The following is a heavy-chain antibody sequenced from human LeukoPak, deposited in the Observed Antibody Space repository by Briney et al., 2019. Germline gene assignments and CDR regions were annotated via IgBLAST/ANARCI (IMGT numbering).Heavy chain of an antibody. CDR3: AALYDFWSGYDY. CDR1: GGTFSSYA. J-gene: IGHJ4*02. Sequence: SVKVSCKASGGTFSSYAISWVRQAPGQGLEWMGGIIPIFGTANYAQKFQGRVTITADKSTSTAYMELSSLRSEDTAVYYCAALYDFWSGYDYWGQGTLVTVSS. CDR2: IIPIFGTA. D-gene: IGHD3-3*01. V-gene: IGHV1-69*06.